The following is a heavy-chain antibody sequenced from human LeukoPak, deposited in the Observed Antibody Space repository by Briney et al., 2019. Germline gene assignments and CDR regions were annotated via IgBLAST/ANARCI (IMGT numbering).Heavy chain of an antibody. CDR2: IGRGSNTL. Sequence: PGGALRLSCTASGFTLSGDYMYWIRQAPGQGLEWISYIGRGSNTLYYKPSVKGRFTISRDDAKNTLYLEMSSLRAEDTAVYYCARGTYDRSDYPLFRKWGQGTLVIVSS. J-gene: IGHJ1*01. CDR1: GFTLSGDY. V-gene: IGHV3-11*01. D-gene: IGHD3-22*01. CDR3: ARGTYDRSDYPLFRK.